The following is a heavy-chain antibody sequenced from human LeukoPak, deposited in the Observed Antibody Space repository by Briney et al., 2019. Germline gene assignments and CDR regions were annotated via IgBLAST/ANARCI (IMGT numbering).Heavy chain of an antibody. CDR1: GYSISSNNW. D-gene: IGHD3-3*01. CDR2: IYYSGST. Sequence: SETLPLTCAVSGYSISSNNWWGWIRQPPGKGLEWIGYIYYSGSTYYNPSLKSRVTMSVDTSKNQFSLKLNSVTAVDTAVYYCARIGDSSGMDVWGQGTTVTVSS. V-gene: IGHV4-28*01. CDR3: ARIGDSSGMDV. J-gene: IGHJ6*02.